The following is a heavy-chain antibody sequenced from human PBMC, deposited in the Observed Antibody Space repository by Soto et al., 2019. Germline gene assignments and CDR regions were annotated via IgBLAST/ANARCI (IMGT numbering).Heavy chain of an antibody. Sequence: QVQLQESGPGLVKPSQTLSLTCTVSGGSISSGTYYWSWIRQLPGMGLEWIGYVYSTGTTYYNPSLTSRLIMSLDTTKNQFSLGLISGTAADTAMYYSARRIVVVPDAPLHSYHYYAMHVWGQGTTVTDS. V-gene: IGHV4-31*03. D-gene: IGHD2-2*01. CDR2: VYSTGTT. CDR1: GGSISSGTYY. CDR3: ARRIVVVPDAPLHSYHYYAMHV. J-gene: IGHJ6*02.